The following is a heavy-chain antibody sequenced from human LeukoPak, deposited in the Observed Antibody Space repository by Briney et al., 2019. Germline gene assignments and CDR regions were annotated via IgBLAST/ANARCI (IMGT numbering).Heavy chain of an antibody. V-gene: IGHV4-61*02. D-gene: IGHD2-15*01. Sequence: PSETLSLTCTVSGGSISSGSYYWSWIRQPAGKGLEWIGRIYTSGSTNYNPSLKSRVTISVDTSKNQFSLKLSSVTAADTAVYYCASLRRWFKYCSGGSCYSSFDYWGQGTLVTVSS. J-gene: IGHJ4*02. CDR2: IYTSGST. CDR3: ASLRRWFKYCSGGSCYSSFDY. CDR1: GGSISSGSYY.